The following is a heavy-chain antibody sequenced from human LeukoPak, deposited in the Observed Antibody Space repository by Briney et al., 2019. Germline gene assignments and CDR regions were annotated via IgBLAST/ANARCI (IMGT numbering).Heavy chain of an antibody. V-gene: IGHV1-46*01. CDR1: GYTFTLYY. D-gene: IGHD1-1*01. J-gene: IGHJ4*02. Sequence: RASVKVSCKASGYTFTLYYMHWVRQAPGQGLEWMGIINPSGGSTTYAQKFQGRVTMTEDTSTDTAYMELSSLRSEDTAVCYCATDKWGLEPVFVRYFDYWGQGTLVTVSS. CDR3: ATDKWGLEPVFVRYFDY. CDR2: INPSGGST.